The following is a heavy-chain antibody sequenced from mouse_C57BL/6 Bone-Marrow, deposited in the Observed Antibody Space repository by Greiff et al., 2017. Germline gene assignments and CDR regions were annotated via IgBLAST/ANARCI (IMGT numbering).Heavy chain of an antibody. CDR2: IDPANGNT. Sequence: EVKLVESVAELVRPGASVKLSCTASGFNIKNTYMRWVKQRPEQGLEWIGRIDPANGNTKYAPKFQGKATITADTSSNTAYLQLSSLTSEDTAIYYCEGEGMDYWGQGTSVTVSS. D-gene: IGHD2-13*01. CDR1: GFNIKNTY. V-gene: IGHV14-3*01. J-gene: IGHJ4*01. CDR3: EGEGMDY.